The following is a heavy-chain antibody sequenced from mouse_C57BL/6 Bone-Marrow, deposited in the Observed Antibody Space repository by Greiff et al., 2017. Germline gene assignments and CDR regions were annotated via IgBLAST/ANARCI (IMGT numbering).Heavy chain of an antibody. CDR1: GFTFGSYG. Sequence: EVQLVESGGDLVKPGGSLKLSCAASGFTFGSYGMSWVRQTPDKRLEWVATISSGGSYTYYPDSVKGRFTISRDNAKNTLYLQMSSLKSEDTAMYYCARQGAYWGQGTLVTVSA. V-gene: IGHV5-6*01. CDR3: ARQGAY. J-gene: IGHJ3*01. CDR2: ISSGGSYT.